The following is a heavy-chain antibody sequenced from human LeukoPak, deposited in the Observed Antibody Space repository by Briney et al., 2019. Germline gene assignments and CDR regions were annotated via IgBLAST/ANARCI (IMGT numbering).Heavy chain of an antibody. CDR3: ARAPTAYCLSTSCQPYFDY. J-gene: IGHJ4*02. CDR1: GDSISSTSYY. CDR2: IDYSGRT. D-gene: IGHD2-2*01. V-gene: IGHV4-39*07. Sequence: SETLSLTCTVSGDSISSTSYYWAWIRQPPGKGLEWIGSIDYSGRTYYNPSLRSRVSISVDTSKKQFSLKLSSVTAADTAVYYCARAPTAYCLSTSCQPYFDYWGQGTLVTVSS.